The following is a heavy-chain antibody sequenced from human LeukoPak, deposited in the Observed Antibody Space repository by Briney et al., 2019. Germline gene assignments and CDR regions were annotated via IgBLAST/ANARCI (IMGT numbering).Heavy chain of an antibody. CDR3: ARAHGDYVFTRY. CDR1: GYTFTGYY. Sequence: ASVKVSCKASGYTFTGYYMHWVRQAPGQGLEWMGWINPNSGGTNYAQKFQGRVTMTRDTSISTAYMELSGLRSDDTAVYYCARAHGDYVFTRYWGQGTLVTVSS. V-gene: IGHV1-2*02. CDR2: INPNSGGT. J-gene: IGHJ4*02. D-gene: IGHD4-17*01.